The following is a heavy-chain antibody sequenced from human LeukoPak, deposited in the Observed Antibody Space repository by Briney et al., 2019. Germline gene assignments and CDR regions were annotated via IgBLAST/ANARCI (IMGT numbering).Heavy chain of an antibody. Sequence: GESLKISCKGSGYTFANYWIGWVRQMPGKGLEWMGLIYPDDSDTRYSPSLQGQVTISADKSIRTAYLQWSSLKASDTAIYYCARLAVGIGHNVGYDLDFWGQGTLVTVSS. V-gene: IGHV5-51*01. CDR3: ARLAVGIGHNVGYDLDF. D-gene: IGHD5-12*01. CDR2: IYPDDSDT. J-gene: IGHJ4*02. CDR1: GYTFANYW.